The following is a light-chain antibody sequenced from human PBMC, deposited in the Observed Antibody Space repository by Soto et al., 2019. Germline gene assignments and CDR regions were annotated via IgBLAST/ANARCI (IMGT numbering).Light chain of an antibody. CDR2: WAS. V-gene: IGKV4-1*01. Sequence: DIVMTQSPDSLAVSLGERATIDCKSSQSVLSSSNNKNYLAWYQQKPGQPPKLLIYWASTRESGVPDRFSGSGSGTDFTLTISSMQAEDVAIYYCQQYYSTPPAFGQGTKVAIK. J-gene: IGKJ1*01. CDR1: QSVLSSSNNKNY. CDR3: QQYYSTPPA.